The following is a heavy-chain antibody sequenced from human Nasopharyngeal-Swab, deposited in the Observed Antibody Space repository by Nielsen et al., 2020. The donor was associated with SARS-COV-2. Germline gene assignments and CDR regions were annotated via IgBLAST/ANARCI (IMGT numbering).Heavy chain of an antibody. CDR2: IRSKGNSYAT. Sequence: GESLKISCAASGFTFSSYAMGWVRQASGKGLEWVGRIRSKGNSYATEYAASVEGRFTISRDDSKNTAYLQMNSLITEDTAIYYCTRCGGSCYTGKDYWGQGTLVTVSS. CDR3: TRCGGSCYTGKDY. D-gene: IGHD2-15*01. V-gene: IGHV3-73*01. CDR1: GFTFSSYA. J-gene: IGHJ4*02.